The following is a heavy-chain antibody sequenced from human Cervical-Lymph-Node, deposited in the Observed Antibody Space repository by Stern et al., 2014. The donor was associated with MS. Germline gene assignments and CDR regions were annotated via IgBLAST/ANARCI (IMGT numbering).Heavy chain of an antibody. V-gene: IGHV2-5*02. J-gene: IGHJ4*02. CDR3: AHTLITLDRGVPFDY. D-gene: IGHD3-10*01. Sequence: QVTLRESGPTLVKPTQTLTLTCTFSGFSLSSIGVGVGWIRQPPGKALEWLALIYLDDDKRYSPSLKSRLTITKDFSKNQVVLTMTNLDPVDTATYYCAHTLITLDRGVPFDYWGQGTLVTVSS. CDR1: GFSLSSIGVG. CDR2: IYLDDDK.